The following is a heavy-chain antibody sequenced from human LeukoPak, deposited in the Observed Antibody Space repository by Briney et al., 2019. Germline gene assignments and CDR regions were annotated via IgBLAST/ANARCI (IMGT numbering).Heavy chain of an antibody. CDR3: ARGRPPYYFDY. CDR2: IYTGGDT. V-gene: IGHV3-66*01. CDR1: GFTVSSNY. J-gene: IGHJ4*02. Sequence: PGGSLRLSCAASGFTVSSNYMTWVRQAPGKGLEWVSGIYTGGDTDYAECVMGRFTIYRDNSKNMLYLQMNSLGAEDKDVYYCARGRPPYYFDYWGQGTLVTVSS.